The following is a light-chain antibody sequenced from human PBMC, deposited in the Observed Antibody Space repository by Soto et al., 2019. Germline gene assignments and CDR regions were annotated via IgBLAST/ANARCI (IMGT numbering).Light chain of an antibody. CDR2: RAS. V-gene: IGKV3D-15*01. CDR3: EQYNNWFT. CDR1: QSVGSN. Sequence: EIVMTQSPATLSVSPGERATLSCRASQSVGSNLAWYQQKPGQAPRLLIYRASTRATGIPARFSGSGSGTEFSLTISSLQSEYFAVYYCEQYNNWFTFGQGTKLEIK. J-gene: IGKJ2*01.